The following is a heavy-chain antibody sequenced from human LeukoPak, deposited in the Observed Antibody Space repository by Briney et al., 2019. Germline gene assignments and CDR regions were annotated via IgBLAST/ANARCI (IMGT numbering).Heavy chain of an antibody. CDR1: GFTVSSNY. D-gene: IGHD3-22*01. CDR3: ASPRPYYCDSSGIRDDAFDI. V-gene: IGHV3-53*01. CDR2: IYSGGST. J-gene: IGHJ3*02. Sequence: PGGSLRLSCAASGFTVSSNYMSWVRQAPGKGLEWVSVIYSGGSTYYADSVKGRFTISRDNSKNTLYLQMNSLRAEDTAVYYCASPRPYYCDSSGIRDDAFDIWGQGTMVTVSS.